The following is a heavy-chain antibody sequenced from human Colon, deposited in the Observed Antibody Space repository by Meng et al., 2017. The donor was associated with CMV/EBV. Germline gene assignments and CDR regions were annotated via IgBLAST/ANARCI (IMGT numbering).Heavy chain of an antibody. D-gene: IGHD1-7*01. J-gene: IGHJ6*02. V-gene: IGHV3-21*01. CDR2: ISSSGSDV. CDR1: GFTFSNYW. CDR3: ARDVELPYYGMDA. Sequence: ESLKISCAASGFTFSNYWMHWVRQAPGKGLEWVSYISSSGSDVFFADSVKGRFTISRDNANNSLYLQMNSLRAEDTAIYYCARDVELPYYGMDAWGQGTTVTVSS.